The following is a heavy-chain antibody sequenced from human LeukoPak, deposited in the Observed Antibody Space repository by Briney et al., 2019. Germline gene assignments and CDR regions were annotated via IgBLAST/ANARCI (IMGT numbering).Heavy chain of an antibody. CDR1: GFRFSRSW. V-gene: IGHV3-7*01. CDR3: ARDSSGWYVRLPLDY. Sequence: PGGSLRLSCAVSGFRFSRSWMTWVRQAPGKGLEWVANIKQDGSEKYYVDSVKGRFTISRDNAKNSLYLQMNSLRAEDTAVYYCARDSSGWYVRLPLDYWGQGTLVTVSS. CDR2: IKQDGSEK. D-gene: IGHD6-19*01. J-gene: IGHJ4*02.